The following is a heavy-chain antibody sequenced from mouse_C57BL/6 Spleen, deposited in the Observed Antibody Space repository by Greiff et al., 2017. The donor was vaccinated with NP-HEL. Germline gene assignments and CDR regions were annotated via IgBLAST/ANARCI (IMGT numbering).Heavy chain of an antibody. D-gene: IGHD1-1*01. CDR2: ISDGGSYT. CDR3: ARITTVDWYFDV. V-gene: IGHV5-4*01. CDR1: GFTFSSYA. Sequence: EVQGVESGGGLVKPGGSLKLSCAASGFTFSSYAMSWVRQTPEKRLEWVATISDGGSYTYYPDNVKGRFTISRDNAKNNLYLQMSHLKSEDTAMYYCARITTVDWYFDVWGTGTTVTVSS. J-gene: IGHJ1*03.